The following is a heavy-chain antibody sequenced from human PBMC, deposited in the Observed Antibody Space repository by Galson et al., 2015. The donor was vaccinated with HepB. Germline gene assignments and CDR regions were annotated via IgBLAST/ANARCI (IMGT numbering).Heavy chain of an antibody. CDR3: ARAGTDYAYFYGLDI. CDR1: GFTFSSYW. D-gene: IGHD3-10*01. CDR2: IKQDGAEK. J-gene: IGHJ6*02. V-gene: IGHV3-7*03. Sequence: SLRLSCAASGFTFSSYWMNWVRQAPGKGLEWVANIKQDGAEKYYVDTVKGRFTISRDNANKLLYLQMNNLRDDDTAVYFCARAGTDYAYFYGLDIWGQGTTVTVSS.